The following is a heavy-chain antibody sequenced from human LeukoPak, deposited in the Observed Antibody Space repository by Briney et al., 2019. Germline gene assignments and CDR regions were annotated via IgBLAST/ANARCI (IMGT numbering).Heavy chain of an antibody. D-gene: IGHD5-12*01. CDR2: ISAYNGNT. CDR1: GYTFTNYG. J-gene: IGHJ5*02. CDR3: ARDKGGYPFDP. Sequence: RRASVKVSCKAAGYTFTNYGISWVRQAPGQGLEWMGWISAYNGNTNYAQKLQGRVTMTTDTSTSTAYMELRSLRSDDTAVYYCARDKGGYPFDPWGQGTLVTVSS. V-gene: IGHV1-18*01.